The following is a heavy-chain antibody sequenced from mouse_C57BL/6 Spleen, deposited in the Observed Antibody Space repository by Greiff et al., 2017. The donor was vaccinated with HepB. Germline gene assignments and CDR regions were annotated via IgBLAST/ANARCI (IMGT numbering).Heavy chain of an antibody. V-gene: IGHV1-42*01. CDR2: INPSTGGT. D-gene: IGHD1-1*01. CDR3: ARGDYGSKG. Sequence: EVQLQQPGPELVKPGASVKISCKASGYSFTGYYMNWVKQSPEKSLEWIGEINPSTGGTTYNQKFKAKATLTVDKSSSTAYMQLKSLTSEDSAVYYCARGDYGSKGWGQGTSVTVSS. CDR1: GYSFTGYY. J-gene: IGHJ4*01.